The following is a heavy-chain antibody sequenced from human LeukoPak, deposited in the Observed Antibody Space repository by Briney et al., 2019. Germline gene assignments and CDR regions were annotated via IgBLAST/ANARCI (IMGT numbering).Heavy chain of an antibody. CDR1: GYTFTSHY. CDR2: INPSGGST. D-gene: IGHD2-8*01. V-gene: IGHV1-46*01. CDR3: ARGRGYCTNDVCYTGWFDP. J-gene: IGHJ5*02. Sequence: ASVKVSCKASGYTFTSHYMHWVRQAPGQGLEWMGIINPSGGSTSYAQKFQGRVTMTRDTSTSTVYMELSSLRSEDTAVYYCARGRGYCTNDVCYTGWFDPWGQGTLVTVSS.